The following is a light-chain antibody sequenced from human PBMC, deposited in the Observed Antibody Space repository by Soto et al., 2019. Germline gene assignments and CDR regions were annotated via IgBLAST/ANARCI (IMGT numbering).Light chain of an antibody. CDR1: SSNIGSNY. Sequence: QSVLTQAPSASGTPGQRVTISCSGSSSNIGSNYVYWYQQLLGTAPKLLIYRNNQRPSGVPDRFSGSKSGTSASLAISGLRSEDDADYYCATWDDRLSGWVFGGGTQLTVL. J-gene: IGLJ3*02. CDR3: ATWDDRLSGWV. V-gene: IGLV1-47*01. CDR2: RNN.